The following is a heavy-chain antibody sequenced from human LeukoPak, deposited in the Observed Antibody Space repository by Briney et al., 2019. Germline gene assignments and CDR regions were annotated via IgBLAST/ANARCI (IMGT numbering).Heavy chain of an antibody. D-gene: IGHD6-13*01. Sequence: GESLRLSCAASGFTFSSYGMHWVRQAPGKGLEWVAVISYDGSNKYYADSVKGRFTISRDNSKNTLYLQMNSLRAEDTAVYYCAKDKSWYSWYFDLWGRGTLVTVSS. CDR2: ISYDGSNK. J-gene: IGHJ2*01. CDR3: AKDKSWYSWYFDL. CDR1: GFTFSSYG. V-gene: IGHV3-30*18.